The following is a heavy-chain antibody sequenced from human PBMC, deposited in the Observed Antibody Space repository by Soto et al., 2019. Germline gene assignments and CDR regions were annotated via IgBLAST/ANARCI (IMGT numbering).Heavy chain of an antibody. D-gene: IGHD1-1*01. CDR3: VRDFGRHRTGY. V-gene: IGHV4-39*02. Sequence: TSETLSLTCTVSGGSITSGSFYWGWIRQPPGKGLEWIGTVHYSGTTYYNPSLSSLTSRLTISMDTSKNQFSLKVTSVTAADTAVYYCVRDFGRHRTGYWGQGALVTVSS. J-gene: IGHJ4*02. CDR1: GGSITSGSFY. CDR2: VHYSGTT.